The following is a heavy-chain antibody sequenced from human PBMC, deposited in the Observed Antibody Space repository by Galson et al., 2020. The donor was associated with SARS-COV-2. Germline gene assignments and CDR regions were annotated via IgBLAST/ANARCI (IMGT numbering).Heavy chain of an antibody. CDR2: INHGGRT. CDR3: ARGVTDLSMIVVVITSVWSYFDY. D-gene: IGHD3-22*01. V-gene: IGHV4-34*01. Sequence: SQASETLSLTCAVYGGSFSDYYWSWIRQPPGKGLEWIGEINHGGRTNYNPSLKSRVTISVDSSKNQFSLKLSSVTAADTAVYYCARGVTDLSMIVVVITSVWSYFDYWGQGTLVTVS. J-gene: IGHJ4*02. CDR1: GGSFSDYY.